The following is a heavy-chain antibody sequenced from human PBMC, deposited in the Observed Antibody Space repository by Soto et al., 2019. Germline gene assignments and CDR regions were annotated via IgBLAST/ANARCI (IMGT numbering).Heavy chain of an antibody. CDR1: GGTFSSYA. CDR2: IIPIFGTA. CDR3: ATPVRYSSSSGGFDY. V-gene: IGHV1-69*13. D-gene: IGHD6-6*01. J-gene: IGHJ4*02. Sequence: ASVKVSCKASGGTFSSYAISWVRQAPGQGLEWMGGIIPIFGTANYAQKFQGRVTITADESTSTAYMELSSLRSEDTAVYYCATPVRYSSSSGGFDYWGQGTLVTVSS.